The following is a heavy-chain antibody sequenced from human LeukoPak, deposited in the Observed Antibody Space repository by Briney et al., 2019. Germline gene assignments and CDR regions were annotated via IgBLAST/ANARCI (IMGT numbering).Heavy chain of an antibody. CDR1: GYTCTSYG. V-gene: IGHV1-18*04. D-gene: IGHD3-10*01. J-gene: IGHJ4*02. CDR2: ISAYSGNT. Sequence: GASVKVSCKASGYTCTSYGISWVRQAPGQRLEWMGWISAYSGNTNYAQKLQGRVTMTTDTSTSTAYMELRSLRSDDTAVYYCARTEKWFGEPFYWGQGTLVTVSS. CDR3: ARTEKWFGEPFY.